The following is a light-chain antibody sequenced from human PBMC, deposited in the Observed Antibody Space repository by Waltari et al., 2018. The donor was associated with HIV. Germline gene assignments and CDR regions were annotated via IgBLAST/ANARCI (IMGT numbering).Light chain of an antibody. J-gene: IGKJ4*01. CDR3: QQASTLPLT. CDR2: ATS. V-gene: IGKV1-12*01. CDR1: QSIGRW. Sequence: DIQMTQSPSSVSASVGDRVTITCRASQSIGRWLVWYQQTPGKAPKLLIYATSTVQPGVPSRFSGSGSGTTFALTITSLQPEDFATYYCQQASTLPLTFGGGTKVEIK.